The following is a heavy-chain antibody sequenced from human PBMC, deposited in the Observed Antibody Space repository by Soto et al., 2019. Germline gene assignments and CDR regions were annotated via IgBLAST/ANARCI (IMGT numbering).Heavy chain of an antibody. CDR2: INPNSGGT. D-gene: IGHD3-10*01. Sequence: ASVKVSCKASGYTFTGYYMHRVRQAPGQGLEWMGWINPNSGGTNYAQKFQGWVTMTRDTSISTAYMELSRLRSDDTAVYYCARELSGTRDRGNWYDPSSQRTLVTGSS. CDR3: ARELSGTRDRGNWYDP. J-gene: IGHJ5*02. CDR1: GYTFTGYY. V-gene: IGHV1-2*04.